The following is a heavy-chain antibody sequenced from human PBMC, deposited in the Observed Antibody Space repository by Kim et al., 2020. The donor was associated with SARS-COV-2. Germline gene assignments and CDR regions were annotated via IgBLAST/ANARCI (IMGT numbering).Heavy chain of an antibody. CDR2: INPSGGST. CDR3: ARGAIRMTTVTGLTTYYYGMDV. CDR1: GYTFTSYY. D-gene: IGHD4-17*01. J-gene: IGHJ6*02. V-gene: IGHV1-46*01. Sequence: ASVKVSCKASGYTFTSYYMHWVRQAPGQGLEWMGIINPSGGSTSYAQKFQGRVTMTRDTSTSTVYMELSSLRSEDTAVYYCARGAIRMTTVTGLTTYYYGMDVWGQGTTVTVSS.